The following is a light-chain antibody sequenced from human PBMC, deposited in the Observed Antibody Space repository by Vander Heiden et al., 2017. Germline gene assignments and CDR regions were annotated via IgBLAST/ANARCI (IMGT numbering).Light chain of an antibody. J-gene: IGKJ3*01. Sequence: IVLTQSPATLSLSPGERATLSCRASQSVGNYLAWYQQKPGQTPGLLIYGASNRATGVPARFSAPGTGTDFTLTIRNLDPEVFAVYYCQLRCAWPVFTFGSAT. CDR1: QSVGNY. CDR3: QLRCAWPVFT. CDR2: GAS. V-gene: IGKV3-11*01.